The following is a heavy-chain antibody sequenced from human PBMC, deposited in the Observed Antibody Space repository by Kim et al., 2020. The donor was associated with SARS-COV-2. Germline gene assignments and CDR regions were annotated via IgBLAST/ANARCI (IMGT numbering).Heavy chain of an antibody. CDR3: ARVLSYYGMDV. J-gene: IGHJ6*02. V-gene: IGHV3-33*01. CDR1: GFTFSSYG. CDR2: IWYDGSNK. Sequence: GGSLRLSCAASGFTFSSYGMHWVRQAPGKGLEWVAVIWYDGSNKYYADSVKGRFTISRDNSKNTLYLQMNSLRAEDTAVYCCARVLSYYGMDVWGQGTTV.